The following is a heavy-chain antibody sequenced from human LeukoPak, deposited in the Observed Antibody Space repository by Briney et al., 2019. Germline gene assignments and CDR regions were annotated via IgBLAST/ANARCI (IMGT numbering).Heavy chain of an antibody. J-gene: IGHJ4*02. D-gene: IGHD3-16*01. CDR1: GYSISSGYY. CDR3: ARHGEGEKTYDYLWGSRRMPPHYYYDY. CDR2: IYHSAIT. V-gene: IGHV4-38-2*02. Sequence: SETLSLTCIVSGYSISSGYYWGWIRQPPGKGLEWIGNIYHSAITYYNLYNPSLKSRVIISVDTSKNHFSLKLSSVTAADTAVYYCARHGEGEKTYDYLWGSRRMPPHYYYDYWGQGTPVTVSS.